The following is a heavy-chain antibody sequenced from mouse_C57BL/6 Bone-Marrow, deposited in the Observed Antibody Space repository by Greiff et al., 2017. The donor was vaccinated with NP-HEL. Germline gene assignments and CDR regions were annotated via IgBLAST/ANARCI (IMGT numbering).Heavy chain of an antibody. CDR3: ARQGGPYWYFDV. Sequence: VTLVESGGGLVQPGGSLKLSCAASGFTFSDYYMYWVRQTPEKRLEWVAYISNGGGSTYYPDTVKGRFTISRDNAKNTLYLQMSRLKSEDTAMYYCARQGGPYWYFDVWGTGTTVTVSS. J-gene: IGHJ1*03. CDR1: GFTFSDYY. CDR2: ISNGGGST. V-gene: IGHV5-12*01.